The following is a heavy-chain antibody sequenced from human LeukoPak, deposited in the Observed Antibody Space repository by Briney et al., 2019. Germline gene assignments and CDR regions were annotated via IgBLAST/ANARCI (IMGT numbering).Heavy chain of an antibody. D-gene: IGHD5-12*01. Sequence: SETLSLTCAVSGGSISSNSYYWGWIRQPPGKGLEWIGSIYYSGSTYYNPSLKSRVTISVDTSKNQFSLKLSSVTAADTAVYYCASRYSRGATGYWGQGTLVTVSS. CDR2: IYYSGST. J-gene: IGHJ4*02. V-gene: IGHV4-39*07. CDR1: GGSISSNSYY. CDR3: ASRYSRGATGY.